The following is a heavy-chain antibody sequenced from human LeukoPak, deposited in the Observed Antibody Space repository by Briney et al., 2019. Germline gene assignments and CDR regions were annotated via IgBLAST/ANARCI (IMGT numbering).Heavy chain of an antibody. CDR3: ARRGKVYCSGGGCYDDAFDI. CDR2: ISSSGSTI. CDR1: GFTFSDYY. J-gene: IGHJ3*02. V-gene: IGHV3-11*01. Sequence: GGSLRLSCAASGFTFSDYYMSWIRQAPGKGLEWVSYISSSGSTIYYADSVKGRFTISRDNAKNSLYLQMNSLRAEDTAVYYCARRGKVYCSGGGCYDDAFDIWGQGTMVTVSS. D-gene: IGHD2-15*01.